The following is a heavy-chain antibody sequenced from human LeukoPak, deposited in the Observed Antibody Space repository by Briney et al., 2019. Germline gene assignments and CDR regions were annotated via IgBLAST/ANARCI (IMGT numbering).Heavy chain of an antibody. D-gene: IGHD6-13*01. CDR3: ATYPKSSSSWYGSYFAY. J-gene: IGHJ4*02. V-gene: IGHV1-24*01. CDR1: GYTLTELS. CDR2: FDPEDGDT. Sequence: GASVKVSCKVSGYTLTELSMHWVRQAPGEGLEWMGGFDPEDGDTIYAQKFQGRVTMTEDTSTDTAYMELSSLRSEDTAVYYCATYPKSSSSWYGSYFAYWGQGTLVTVSS.